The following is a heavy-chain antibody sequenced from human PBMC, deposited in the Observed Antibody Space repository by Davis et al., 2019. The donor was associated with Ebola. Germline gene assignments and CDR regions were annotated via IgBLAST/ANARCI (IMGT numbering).Heavy chain of an antibody. D-gene: IGHD1-7*01. CDR2: IIPILGIA. CDR1: GGTFSSYA. CDR3: ARGRSLELRSFDWFDP. V-gene: IGHV1-69*04. Sequence: SVKVSCKASGGTFSSYAISWVRQAPGQGLEWMGRIIPILGIANYAQKFQGRVTITADKSTSTAYMELSSLKSDDTAVYYCARGRSLELRSFDWFDPWGQGTLVTVSS. J-gene: IGHJ5*02.